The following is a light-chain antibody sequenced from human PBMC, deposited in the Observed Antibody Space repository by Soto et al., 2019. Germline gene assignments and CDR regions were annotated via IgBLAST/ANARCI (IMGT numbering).Light chain of an antibody. CDR3: QQFGTSSLVT. J-gene: IGKJ5*01. Sequence: EIVMTQSPATLSVSPGERATLSCRASQSVSSNLAWYQQKPGQAPRLLISGVSSRATGIPDRFSGSGSGTDFILTISRVEPEDFAVYYCQQFGTSSLVTFGPGTRLEIK. V-gene: IGKV3-20*01. CDR1: QSVSSN. CDR2: GVS.